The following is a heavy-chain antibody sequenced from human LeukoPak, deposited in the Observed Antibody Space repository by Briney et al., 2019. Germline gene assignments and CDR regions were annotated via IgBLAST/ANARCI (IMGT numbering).Heavy chain of an antibody. V-gene: IGHV1-8*01. D-gene: IGHD3-22*01. CDR2: MNPNSGNT. CDR3: ASGAYYYDSSGYYRPLPFDY. CDR1: GYTFTSYD. J-gene: IGHJ4*02. Sequence: GASVKVSCKASGYTFTSYDINWVRQATGQGLEWMGWMNPNSGNTGYAQKFQGRVTMTRNTSISTAYMELSSLRSDDTAVYYCASGAYYYDSSGYYRPLPFDYWGQGTLVTVSS.